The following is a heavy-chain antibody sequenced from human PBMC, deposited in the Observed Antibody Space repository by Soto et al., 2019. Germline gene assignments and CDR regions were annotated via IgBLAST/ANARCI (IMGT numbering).Heavy chain of an antibody. J-gene: IGHJ4*02. Sequence: PGESLKISCKGSGYSFTSYWIGWVRQMPGKGLEWMGIIYPGDSDTRYSPSFQGQVTISADKSISTAYLQWSSLKASDTAMYYCARHRPPGIAAAGPFDYWGQGTLVTVSS. CDR2: IYPGDSDT. CDR3: ARHRPPGIAAAGPFDY. CDR1: GYSFTSYW. D-gene: IGHD6-13*01. V-gene: IGHV5-51*01.